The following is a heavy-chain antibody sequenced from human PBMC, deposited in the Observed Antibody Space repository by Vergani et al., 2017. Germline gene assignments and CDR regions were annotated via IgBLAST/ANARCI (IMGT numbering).Heavy chain of an antibody. D-gene: IGHD5-18*01. CDR3: ARDTRDTAMVYDGAFDI. CDR2: IWYDGSNK. V-gene: IGHV3-33*01. CDR1: GFTFSSYG. Sequence: QVQLVESGGGVVQPGRSLRLSCAASGFTFSSYGMHWVRQAPGKGLEWVAVIWYDGSNKYYADSVKGRFTISRDNSKNTLYLQMNSLRAEDTAGYYCARDTRDTAMVYDGAFDIWGQGTMVTVSS. J-gene: IGHJ3*02.